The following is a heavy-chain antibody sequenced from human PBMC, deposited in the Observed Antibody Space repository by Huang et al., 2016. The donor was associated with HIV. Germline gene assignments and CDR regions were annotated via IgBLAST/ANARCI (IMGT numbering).Heavy chain of an antibody. J-gene: IGHJ3*02. CDR3: ARDSPLLGVVIVVVPTAPNAFDI. CDR2: MSAYNGGT. Sequence: QVQLVQSGVEVKKPGASVKVSCKASGYTFTSYGISWVRQDPGHGLEWMGWMSAYNGGTNYAQNGQGRVNMTTDTSTSTAYMELRSLRSYDTAVYYCARDSPLLGVVIVVVPTAPNAFDIWGQGTMVTVSS. CDR1: GYTFTSYG. D-gene: IGHD2-2*01. V-gene: IGHV1-18*01.